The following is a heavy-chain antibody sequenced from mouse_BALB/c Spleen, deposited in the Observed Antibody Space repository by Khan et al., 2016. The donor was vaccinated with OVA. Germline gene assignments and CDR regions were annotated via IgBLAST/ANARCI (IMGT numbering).Heavy chain of an antibody. CDR2: IYPGTNNT. CDR3: AREEALYYFDY. V-gene: IGHV1-76*01. CDR1: GYTFTSYW. D-gene: IGHD3-2*02. Sequence: QVQLKESGAELVRPGASVKLSCKTSGYTFTSYWIHWVKQRSGKGLEWIARIYPGTNNTYYNEKLKDKATLTADKSSSTAYMQLSSLKSEDSAVYFCAREEALYYFDYWGQGTTLTVSS. J-gene: IGHJ2*01.